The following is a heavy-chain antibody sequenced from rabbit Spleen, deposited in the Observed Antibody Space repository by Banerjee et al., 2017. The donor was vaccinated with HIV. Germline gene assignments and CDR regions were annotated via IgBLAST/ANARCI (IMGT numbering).Heavy chain of an antibody. V-gene: IGHV1S45*01. CDR3: ARDAGTGDYIDVYFNL. CDR2: IYTGNFKT. D-gene: IGHD8-1*01. J-gene: IGHJ4*01. CDR1: GFSFSNKAV. Sequence: QEQLVESGGGLVQPGGSLKLSCTASGFSFSNKAVMCWVRQAPGKGLEWIGCIYTGNFKTYYASWAKGRFTISKSSSTTVTLQMTSLTAADTATYFCARDAGTGDYIDVYFNLWGQGTLVT.